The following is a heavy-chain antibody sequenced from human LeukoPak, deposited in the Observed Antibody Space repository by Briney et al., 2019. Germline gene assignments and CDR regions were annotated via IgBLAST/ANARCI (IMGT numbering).Heavy chain of an antibody. V-gene: IGHV4-31*03. CDR1: GGSISSGGYY. CDR3: ARDRFEVVPAAMWWFDP. J-gene: IGHJ5*02. CDR2: IYYSGST. Sequence: QASQTLSLTCTVSGGSISSGGYYWSWIRQHPGKGLEWIGYIYYSGSTYYNPSLKSRVTISVDTSKNQFSLKLSSVTAADTAVYYCARDRFEVVPAAMWWFDPWGQGTLVTVSS. D-gene: IGHD2-2*01.